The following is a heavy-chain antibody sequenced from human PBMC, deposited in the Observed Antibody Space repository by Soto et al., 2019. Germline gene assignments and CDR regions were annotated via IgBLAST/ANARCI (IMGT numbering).Heavy chain of an antibody. CDR2: MNPNSGNT. D-gene: IGHD5-18*01. J-gene: IGHJ6*02. V-gene: IGHV1-8*01. CDR1: GYTFTSYD. Sequence: QVQLVQSGAEVKKPGASVKVSCKASGYTFTSYDINWVRQATGQGLEWMGWMNPNSGNTGYAQKFQGRVTMTRNTSISTAYMELSSLRSEDTAVYYCARYRTIQLWSEGYYYYGMDVWGQGTTVTVSS. CDR3: ARYRTIQLWSEGYYYYGMDV.